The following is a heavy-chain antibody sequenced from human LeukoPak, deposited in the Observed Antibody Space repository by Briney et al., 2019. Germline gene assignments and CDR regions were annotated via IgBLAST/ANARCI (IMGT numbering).Heavy chain of an antibody. V-gene: IGHV3-23*01. D-gene: IGHD2-15*01. Sequence: TGGSLRLSCAASGFTFSSYAMRWVRQAPGKGLEWVSAISGSGGSTYYADSVKGRFTIFRDNTKKTLYLQMNSLRADEAAVYYCAKELEGRVDPGFDIWGQGTMVTVSS. CDR1: GFTFSSYA. CDR2: ISGSGGST. J-gene: IGHJ3*02. CDR3: AKELEGRVDPGFDI.